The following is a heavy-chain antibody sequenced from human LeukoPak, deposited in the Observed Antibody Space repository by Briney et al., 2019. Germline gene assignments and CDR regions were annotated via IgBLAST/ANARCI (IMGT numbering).Heavy chain of an antibody. CDR2: INQDGGEK. CDR1: GFMFSNYW. CDR3: ARSYYYYYMDV. V-gene: IGHV3-7*01. Sequence: GGSLRLSCAASGFMFSNYWMSWVRQAPGKGLEWVADINQDGGEKYYVDSVKGRFTISRDNAKNSLYLQMNSLRAEDTAVYYCARSYYYYYMDVWGKGTSVTISS. J-gene: IGHJ6*03.